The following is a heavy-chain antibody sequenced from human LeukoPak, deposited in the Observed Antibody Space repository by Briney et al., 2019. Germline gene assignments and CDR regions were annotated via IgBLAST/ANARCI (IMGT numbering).Heavy chain of an antibody. Sequence: SETLSLPCTVSGGSISSGGYFWRWVRRHPGKGLEWIGYIYYSGSAYYNPSLKSRVTISVDTSKNQFSLKLSSVTAADTAVYYCARDLFLTGYTNYFDYWGQGTLVTVSS. CDR2: IYYSGSA. CDR3: ARDLFLTGYTNYFDY. CDR1: GGSISSGGYF. J-gene: IGHJ4*02. D-gene: IGHD3-9*01. V-gene: IGHV4-31*03.